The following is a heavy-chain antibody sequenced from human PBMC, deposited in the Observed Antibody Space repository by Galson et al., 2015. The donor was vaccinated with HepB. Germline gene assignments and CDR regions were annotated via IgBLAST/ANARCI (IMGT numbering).Heavy chain of an antibody. CDR1: GYTFTSYY. V-gene: IGHV1-46*01. Sequence: SCKASGYTFTSYYMHWVRQAPGQGLEWMGIINPSGGSTSYAQKFQGRVTMTRDTSTSTVYMELSSLRSEDTAVYYCAKGVYSSGWSYGAFDIWGQGTMVTVSS. J-gene: IGHJ3*02. CDR2: INPSGGST. CDR3: AKGVYSSGWSYGAFDI. D-gene: IGHD6-19*01.